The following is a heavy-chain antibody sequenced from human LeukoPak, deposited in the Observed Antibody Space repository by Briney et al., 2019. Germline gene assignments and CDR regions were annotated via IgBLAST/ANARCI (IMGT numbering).Heavy chain of an antibody. J-gene: IGHJ6*02. CDR1: GYTFTSYY. V-gene: IGHV1-46*01. CDR3: ARGLTKASYYYYYGMDV. Sequence: ASVKVSCKASGYTFTSYYMHWVRQAPGQALEWMGIINPSGGSTSYAQKFQGRVTMTRDTSTSTVYMELSSLRSEDTAVYYCARGLTKASYYYYYGMDVWGQGTTVTVSS. CDR2: INPSGGST. D-gene: IGHD4-11*01.